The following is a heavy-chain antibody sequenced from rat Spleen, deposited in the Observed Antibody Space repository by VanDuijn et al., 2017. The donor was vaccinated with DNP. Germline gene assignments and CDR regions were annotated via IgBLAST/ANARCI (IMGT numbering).Heavy chain of an antibody. CDR2: MRYEGDNT. CDR3: ARHLSSYTHYAMDA. V-gene: IGHV5-7*01. CDR1: GFTFSDYN. Sequence: EVQLVASGGGLVQPGRSLKLSCAASGFTFSDYNMAWVRQAPKKGLEWVAYMRYEGDNTYHGDSVKGRFTISRDDSTSTLYLQMDSLRSEDTATYYCARHLSSYTHYAMDAWGQGTSVTVSS. D-gene: IGHD1-2*01. J-gene: IGHJ4*01.